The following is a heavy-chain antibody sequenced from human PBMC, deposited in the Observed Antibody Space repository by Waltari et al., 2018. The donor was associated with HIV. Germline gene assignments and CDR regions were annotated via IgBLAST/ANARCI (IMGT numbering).Heavy chain of an antibody. J-gene: IGHJ2*01. V-gene: IGHV4-31*03. Sequence: QVQLQESGPGLVKPSQTLSLTCTVSGGSISRGGYYCSWIRPHPGKGLEWIGYIYYTGSTYYNPSLKSRVTISVDTSKNQFSLKLSSVTAADTAVYYCASTHCSSTSCYADWYFDLWGRGTLVTVSS. CDR2: IYYTGST. CDR3: ASTHCSSTSCYADWYFDL. CDR1: GGSISRGGYY. D-gene: IGHD2-2*01.